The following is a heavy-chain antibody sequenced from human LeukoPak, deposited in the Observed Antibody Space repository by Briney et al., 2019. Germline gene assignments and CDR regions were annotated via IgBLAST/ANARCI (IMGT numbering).Heavy chain of an antibody. V-gene: IGHV3-30-3*01. CDR2: ISYDGSNK. CDR3: ARDRVGATGGLLDY. J-gene: IGHJ4*02. Sequence: PGGSLRLSCAASGFTFSNYAIHWVRQAPGKGLEWVAVISYDGSNKYYVDSVKGRSTISRDNSKNTLYLQMNSLRAEDTAVYYCARDRVGATGGLLDYWGQGTLVTVSS. CDR1: GFTFSNYA. D-gene: IGHD1-26*01.